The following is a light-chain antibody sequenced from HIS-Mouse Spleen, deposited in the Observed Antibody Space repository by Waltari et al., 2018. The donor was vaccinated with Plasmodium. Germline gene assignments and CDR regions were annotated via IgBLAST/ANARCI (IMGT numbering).Light chain of an antibody. V-gene: IGLV2-8*01. Sequence: QSALTQPPSASGSPGQSVTISCTGTSSDVGGYNYVSWYQPHPGKAPKLMIYEVSKRPSGVPDRFSGAKSGNTASLTVSGLQAEDDADYYCSSYAGSNNLVFGGGTKLTVL. CDR1: SSDVGGYNY. CDR3: SSYAGSNNLV. J-gene: IGLJ2*01. CDR2: EVS.